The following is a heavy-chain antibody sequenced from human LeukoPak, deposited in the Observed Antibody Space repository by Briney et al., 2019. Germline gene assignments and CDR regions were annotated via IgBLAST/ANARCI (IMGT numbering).Heavy chain of an antibody. D-gene: IGHD4-23*01. CDR3: ARTSLDRSTVVNPPLLDY. Sequence: SGTLSLTCAVSGGSISSSNWWSWVRQPPGKGLEWIGSIYYSGSTYYNPSLKSRVTISVDTSKNQFSLKLSSVTAADTAVYYCARTSLDRSTVVNPPLLDYWGQGTLVTVSS. V-gene: IGHV4-4*02. CDR2: IYYSGST. CDR1: GGSISSSNW. J-gene: IGHJ4*02.